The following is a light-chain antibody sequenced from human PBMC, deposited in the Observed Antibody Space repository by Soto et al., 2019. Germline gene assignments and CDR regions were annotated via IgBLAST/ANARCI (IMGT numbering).Light chain of an antibody. V-gene: IGKV1-5*01. J-gene: IGKJ1*01. CDR2: DAS. CDR3: QHYKMYSPWT. Sequence: DIQMTQSPSTLSASVGDRVTITCRASQSMNIWLAWYQQKPGKAPKLLIYDASTVESGVPSRFSGSGSGTEFTLTISSLQPDDFATYYCQHYKMYSPWTFGQGTKVDIK. CDR1: QSMNIW.